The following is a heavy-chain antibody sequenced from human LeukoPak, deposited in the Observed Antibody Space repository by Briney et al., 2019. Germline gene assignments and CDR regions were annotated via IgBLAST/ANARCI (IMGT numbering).Heavy chain of an antibody. D-gene: IGHD3-10*01. CDR2: ISGSGDNT. CDR3: AKGTLYYGSGSYCMDV. CDR1: GFTVSSNY. J-gene: IGHJ6*04. Sequence: PGGSLRLSCAASGFTVSSNYMSWVRQAPGKGLEWVSVISGSGDNTYYADSVKGRFTISRDNSKNTLYLQMNSLRAEDTAVYYCAKGTLYYGSGSYCMDVWGKGTTVSVSS. V-gene: IGHV3-23*01.